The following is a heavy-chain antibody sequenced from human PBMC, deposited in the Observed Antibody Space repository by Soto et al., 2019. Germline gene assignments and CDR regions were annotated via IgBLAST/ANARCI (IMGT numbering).Heavy chain of an antibody. CDR1: GGSFSGYY. Sequence: QVQLQQWGAGLLKPSETLSLTCAVYGGSFSGYYWSWIRQPPGKGLEWSGEINHSGSTNYNPSLKSRVTISVDTSKNQFSLKLSSVTAADTAVYYCARGQNNWNRGQLDYYYYIDVWGKGTTVTVSS. CDR2: INHSGST. J-gene: IGHJ6*03. V-gene: IGHV4-34*01. D-gene: IGHD1-20*01. CDR3: ARGQNNWNRGQLDYYYYIDV.